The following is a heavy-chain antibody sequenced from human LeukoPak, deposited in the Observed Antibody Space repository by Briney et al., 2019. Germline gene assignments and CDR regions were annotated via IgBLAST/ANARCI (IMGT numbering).Heavy chain of an antibody. CDR3: AKGGWLEY. V-gene: IGHV3-23*01. CDR2: LSASGAIT. Sequence: GGSLRLSCAASGFTFSTYAMSWVRQAPGKGLEWVSALSASGAITYYADYVKGRFTISRDDSKGTLYLQLNSLRAEDTAVYFCAKGGWLEYWGQGTLVTVSS. J-gene: IGHJ4*02. D-gene: IGHD6-19*01. CDR1: GFTFSTYA.